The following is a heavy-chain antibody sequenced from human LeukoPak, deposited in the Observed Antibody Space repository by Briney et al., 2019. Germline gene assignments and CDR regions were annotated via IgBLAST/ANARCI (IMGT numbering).Heavy chain of an antibody. J-gene: IGHJ6*03. CDR3: ARLRFYDSSGYSPGYYMDV. CDR2: IYVGGST. Sequence: PSETLSLTCTVSGVSMFSYHWGWVRQSAGGGLGWLGHIYVGGSTNYSPSLKSRVTMSVDTTNNQFSLKLKSVTAADTAVFYCARLRFYDSSGYSPGYYMDVWGKGTTVTVSS. D-gene: IGHD3-22*01. CDR1: GVSMFSYH. V-gene: IGHV4-4*07.